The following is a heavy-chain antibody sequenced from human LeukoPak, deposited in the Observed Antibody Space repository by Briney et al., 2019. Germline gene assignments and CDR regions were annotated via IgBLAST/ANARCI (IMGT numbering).Heavy chain of an antibody. CDR3: ARASYGSASP. J-gene: IGHJ5*02. D-gene: IGHD3-10*01. Sequence: GGSLRLSCAASVFTFSSHWMHWVRQAPGKGLVWVSRINSDGSTTTYADSVKGRFTISRDNAKNTLYLQMNSLRAEDTAVYYCARASYGSASPWGQGTLVTVSS. CDR2: INSDGSTT. V-gene: IGHV3-74*01. CDR1: VFTFSSHW.